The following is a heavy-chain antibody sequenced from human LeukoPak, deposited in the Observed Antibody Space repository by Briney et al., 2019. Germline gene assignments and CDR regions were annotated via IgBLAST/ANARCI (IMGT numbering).Heavy chain of an antibody. CDR2: IYYSGST. CDR1: GGSISSSSHY. D-gene: IGHD2-15*01. CDR3: ARDYCSGGSCYFGEH. J-gene: IGHJ4*02. V-gene: IGHV4-39*07. Sequence: SETLSLTCTVSGGSISSSSHYWGWIRQPPGKGLEWIGSIYYSGSTYYNPSLKSRVTISVDTSKNQFSLKLSSVTAADTAVYYRARDYCSGGSCYFGEHWGQGTLVTVSS.